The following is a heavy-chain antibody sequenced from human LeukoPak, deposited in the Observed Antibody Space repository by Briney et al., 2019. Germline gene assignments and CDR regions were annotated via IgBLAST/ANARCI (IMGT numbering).Heavy chain of an antibody. CDR1: GFTFSSYG. D-gene: IGHD6-13*01. CDR2: ISYDGSNK. J-gene: IGHJ4*02. Sequence: GGSLRLSCAASGFTFSSYGMHWVRQAPGKGLEWVAVISYDGSNKYYADSVKGRFTISRDNSKNTLYLQTNSLRAEDTAVYYCAKDLAAGTGYWGQGTLVTVSS. CDR3: AKDLAAGTGY. V-gene: IGHV3-30*18.